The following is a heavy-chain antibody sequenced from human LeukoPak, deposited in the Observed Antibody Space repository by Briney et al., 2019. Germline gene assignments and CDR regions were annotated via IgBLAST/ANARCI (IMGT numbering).Heavy chain of an antibody. CDR1: GFTFSSYS. CDR3: ARVGATPFDY. CDR2: ISSSSSTI. V-gene: IGHV3-48*04. D-gene: IGHD1-26*01. J-gene: IGHJ4*02. Sequence: GGSLRLSCAASGFTFSSYSMNWVRQAPGKGLEWVSYISSSSSTIYYADSVKGRSTISRDNAKNSLYLQMNSLRAEDTAVYYCARVGATPFDYWGQGTLVTVSS.